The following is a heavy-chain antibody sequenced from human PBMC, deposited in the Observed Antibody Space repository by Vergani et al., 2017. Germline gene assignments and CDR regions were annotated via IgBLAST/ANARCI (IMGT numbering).Heavy chain of an antibody. CDR3: VKDAGSYENFFDS. V-gene: IGHV3-23*01. CDR2: LTGGGGST. J-gene: IGHJ4*02. D-gene: IGHD1-26*01. CDR1: GFTFSTYA. Sequence: EVQLLESGGSLKQPGGPVRLPCAASGFTFSTYAMHGARQAPGKGLEWSSVLTGGGGSTYYADPFKGRFIISRDNSRDTLYLQMNSLRPEDTATYYCVKDAGSYENFFDSWGQGTLVTVSS.